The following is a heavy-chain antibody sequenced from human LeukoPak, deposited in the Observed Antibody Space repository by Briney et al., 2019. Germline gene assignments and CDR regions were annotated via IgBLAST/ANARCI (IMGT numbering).Heavy chain of an antibody. CDR1: GYSVSSGYY. D-gene: IGHD2-15*01. V-gene: IGHV4-38-2*02. CDR3: ARDSWVVVTATVRADSYFDL. CDR2: IYSSGST. Sequence: TSETLSLTCTVSGYSVSSGYYWAWIRQPPGKGLEWIGRIYSSGSTNYNPSLKSRVTMSVDTSKNQFSLKLSSVTAADTAVYYCARDSWVVVTATVRADSYFDLWGRGTLVTVSS. J-gene: IGHJ2*01.